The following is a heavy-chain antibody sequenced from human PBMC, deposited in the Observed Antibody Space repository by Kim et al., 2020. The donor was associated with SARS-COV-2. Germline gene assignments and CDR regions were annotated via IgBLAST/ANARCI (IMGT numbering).Heavy chain of an antibody. Sequence: SETLSLTCTVSGGSISSYYWSWIRQPPGKGLEWIGYIYYSGSTNYNPSLKSRVTILVDTTKNQFSLKLSSVIAADTAVYYCARQPFRRDGYHGAFDFWG. CDR3: ARQPFRRDGYHGAFDF. V-gene: IGHV4-59*08. J-gene: IGHJ3*01. CDR2: IYYSGST. D-gene: IGHD5-12*01. CDR1: GGSISSYY.